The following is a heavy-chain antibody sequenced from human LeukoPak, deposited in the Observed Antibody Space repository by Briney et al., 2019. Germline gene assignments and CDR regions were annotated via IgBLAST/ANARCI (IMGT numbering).Heavy chain of an antibody. J-gene: IGHJ4*02. V-gene: IGHV1-2*06. D-gene: IGHD2-15*01. CDR3: AIVLGYCSGGSCYSGCSSPTHFDY. CDR1: GYTFTGYY. Sequence: ASVKVSCKASGYTFTGYYMYWVRQAPAQGLEWVGRMHTNSGGTNYDQKFQGRVTMTRVTSISTAYMERNRLISDDTPGYYCAIVLGYCSGGSCYSGCSSPTHFDYWGQGTLVTVSS. CDR2: MHTNSGGT.